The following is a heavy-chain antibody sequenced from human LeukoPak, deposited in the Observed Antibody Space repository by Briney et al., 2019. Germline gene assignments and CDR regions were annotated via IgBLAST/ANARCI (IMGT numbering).Heavy chain of an antibody. CDR1: GFTFSSHV. V-gene: IGHV3-23*01. CDR2: ISGSGGST. CDR3: AKGGMVRGEYDY. Sequence: GGSLRLSCAASGFTFSSHVMGWVRQAPGKGLEWVSGISGSGGSTYFADSVKGRFTISRDNSKNTLYLQMNTLRVEDTAVYYCAKGGMVRGEYDYWGQGTLVTVSS. J-gene: IGHJ4*02. D-gene: IGHD3-10*01.